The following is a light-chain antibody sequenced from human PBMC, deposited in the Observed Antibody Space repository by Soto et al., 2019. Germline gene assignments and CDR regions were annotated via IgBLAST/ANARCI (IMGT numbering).Light chain of an antibody. Sequence: QSALTQPASVSGSHGQSITISCTGTSSDIGGYNYVSWYQQYPGNVPKLILYEVSKRPSGVSNRFSGSKSGNTASLTISGLQAEDEAHYYCNSYTSAATGVFGGGTQLTVL. CDR2: EVS. CDR3: NSYTSAATGV. V-gene: IGLV2-14*01. J-gene: IGLJ3*02. CDR1: SSDIGGYNY.